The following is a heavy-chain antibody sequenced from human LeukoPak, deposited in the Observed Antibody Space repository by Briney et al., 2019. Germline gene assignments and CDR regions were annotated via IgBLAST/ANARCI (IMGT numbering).Heavy chain of an antibody. D-gene: IGHD3-22*01. CDR3: ARGPDLYYYDSSGSAVDY. Sequence: GSLRLSCAASGFTFSSYEMNWVRQAPGKGLEWVSYISSSGSTIYYADSVKGRFTISRDNAKNSLYLQMNSLRAEDTAVYYCARGPDLYYYDSSGSAVDYWGQGTLVTVSS. CDR2: ISSSGSTI. V-gene: IGHV3-48*03. CDR1: GFTFSSYE. J-gene: IGHJ4*02.